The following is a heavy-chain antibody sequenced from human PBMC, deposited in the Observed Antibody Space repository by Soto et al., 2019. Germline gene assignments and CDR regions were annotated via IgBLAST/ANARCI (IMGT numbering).Heavy chain of an antibody. J-gene: IGHJ6*02. CDR3: ARDKSYALAV. CDR1: GFDFSNSW. CDR2: INSDGSST. Sequence: EVQLVESGGGFVQPGGSLRLSCAASGFDFSNSWMHWVRQVPGKGLVWVSHINSDGSSTTYADAVMGRFTISRDNARTTVYLQLDSLRVEDTAVYYCARDKSYALAVWGQGTTVTVSS. V-gene: IGHV3-74*03. D-gene: IGHD4-17*01.